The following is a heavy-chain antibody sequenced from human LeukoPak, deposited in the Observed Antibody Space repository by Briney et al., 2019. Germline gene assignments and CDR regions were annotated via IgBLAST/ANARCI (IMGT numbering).Heavy chain of an antibody. CDR1: GGSISSGGFY. J-gene: IGHJ6*03. V-gene: IGHV4-31*03. CDR3: ATADLRIGCMDV. D-gene: IGHD2-15*01. CDR2: SYYSGST. Sequence: SETLSLTCTVSGGSISSGGFYWSWIRQHPGKGLEWIGYSYYSGSTYFNPSLKSRVTISVDTSKNQFSLKLSSVTAADTAVYYCATADLRIGCMDVWGKGTTVTVSS.